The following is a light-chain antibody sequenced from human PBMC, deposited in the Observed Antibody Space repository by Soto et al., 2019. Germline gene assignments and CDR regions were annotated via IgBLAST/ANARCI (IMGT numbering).Light chain of an antibody. J-gene: IGKJ1*01. CDR3: QQLNSYPRT. CDR2: AAS. CDR1: QGISSY. V-gene: IGKV1-9*01. Sequence: DIPLTQSPSFLSASVGDRVTITCRASQGISSYLAWYQQKPGKAPNLLIYAASTLQSGDPSRFSGSGSGTEFTLTISSLQPEDFTTYYCQQLNSYPRTFGQGTKVEIK.